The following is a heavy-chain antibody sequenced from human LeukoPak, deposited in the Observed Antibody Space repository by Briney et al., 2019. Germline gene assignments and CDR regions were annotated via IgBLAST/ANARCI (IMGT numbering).Heavy chain of an antibody. D-gene: IGHD3-3*01. CDR2: IYFVGSA. J-gene: IGHJ6*03. V-gene: IGHV4-59*01. Sequence: SETLSLTCTVSGGSISSYYWSWIRQPPGKGLEWIGYIYFVGSANYNPSLKSRVTISLDKSRKQVSLNLNSVTAADTAVYYCARTSASYYYYMDVWGKGTAVTISS. CDR3: ARTSASYYYYMDV. CDR1: GGSISSYY.